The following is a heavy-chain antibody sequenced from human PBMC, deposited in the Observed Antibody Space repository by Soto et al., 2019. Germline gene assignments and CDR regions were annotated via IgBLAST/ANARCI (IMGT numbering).Heavy chain of an antibody. V-gene: IGHV1-69*08. D-gene: IGHD4-17*01. CDR3: ARPDFGDYWYFDL. CDR2: IIPALGTA. J-gene: IGHJ2*01. CDR1: GGTFSSHT. Sequence: QDQLVQSGAEVKKPGSSVKVSCKSSGGTFSSHTFSWVRQAPGQGLEWMGRIIPALGTATYAQKFQGRVTITADESATTVYMELNSLRSEDTAVYCCARPDFGDYWYFDLWGRGTLVPVSS.